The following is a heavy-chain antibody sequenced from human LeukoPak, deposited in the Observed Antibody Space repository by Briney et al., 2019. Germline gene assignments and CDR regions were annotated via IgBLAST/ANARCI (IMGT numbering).Heavy chain of an antibody. V-gene: IGHV2-5*02. CDR1: GFSLSTSGVG. D-gene: IGHD3-10*01. CDR2: IYWDDDK. J-gene: IGHJ3*02. Sequence: SGPTLVNPTQTLTLTCTFSGFSLSTSGVGVGWIRQPPGKALEWLALIYWDDDKRYSPSLKSRLPIPKDTSKNQVVLTMTNMDPVDTATYYCAHLCGYGSGEGAFDIWGQGTMVTVSS. CDR3: AHLCGYGSGEGAFDI.